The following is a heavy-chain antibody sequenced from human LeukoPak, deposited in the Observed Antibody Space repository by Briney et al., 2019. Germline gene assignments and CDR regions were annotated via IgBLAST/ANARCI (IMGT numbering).Heavy chain of an antibody. J-gene: IGHJ4*02. CDR3: ARELVAAAPGIYFDY. CDR2: ISTSGST. D-gene: IGHD6-13*01. CDR1: GGSISSGSYY. V-gene: IGHV4-61*02. Sequence: PSETLSLTCTVSGGSISSGSYYWSWIRQPAGKGLEWIGRISTSGSTNYNPSLKSRVTMSVDTSKNQFSLKLSSVTAADTAVYYCARELVAAAPGIYFDYWGQGTLVTVSS.